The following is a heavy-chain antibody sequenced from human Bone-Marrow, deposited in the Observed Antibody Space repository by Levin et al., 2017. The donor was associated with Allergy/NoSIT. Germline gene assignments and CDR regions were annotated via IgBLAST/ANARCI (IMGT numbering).Heavy chain of an antibody. CDR1: GFTFSNAW. J-gene: IGHJ6*02. D-gene: IGHD4-17*01. V-gene: IGHV3-15*07. Sequence: PGGSLRLSCAASGFTFSNAWMNWVRQAPGKGLEWVGRIKSKTDGGTTDYAAPVKGRFTISRDDSKNTLYLQMNSLKTEDTAVYYCTTIPRNTVTTTRLGRDYYYYGMDVWGQGTTVTVSS. CDR3: TTIPRNTVTTTRLGRDYYYYGMDV. CDR2: IKSKTDGGTT.